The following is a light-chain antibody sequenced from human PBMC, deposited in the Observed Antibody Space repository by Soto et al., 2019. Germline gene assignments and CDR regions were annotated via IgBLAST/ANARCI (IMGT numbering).Light chain of an antibody. Sequence: EIVLTQSPDTLSVSPGESPTLSCRASQSISSNLAWYQQKPGQSPRLLIYGASSRATGVPVRFSGSGSGVGFTLTITGLRSEDFAVYHCQQYNQWPGTFGQGDKVDIK. CDR1: QSISSN. CDR3: QQYNQWPGT. J-gene: IGKJ1*01. CDR2: GAS. V-gene: IGKV3-15*01.